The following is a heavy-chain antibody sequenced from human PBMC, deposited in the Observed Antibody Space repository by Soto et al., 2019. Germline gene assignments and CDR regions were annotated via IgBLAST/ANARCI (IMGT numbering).Heavy chain of an antibody. Sequence: EVQLLESGGGLVQPGGSLRLSCAASGFTFSSYAMSWVRQAPGQGLEWVSAISGSGGSTYYADSVKGRFTISRDNSKNTLYLQMNSLRAEDTAVDYCAKGVRSYSSGPLDDWGQGTLVTVSS. D-gene: IGHD6-25*01. V-gene: IGHV3-23*01. CDR3: AKGVRSYSSGPLDD. CDR2: ISGSGGST. J-gene: IGHJ4*02. CDR1: GFTFSSYA.